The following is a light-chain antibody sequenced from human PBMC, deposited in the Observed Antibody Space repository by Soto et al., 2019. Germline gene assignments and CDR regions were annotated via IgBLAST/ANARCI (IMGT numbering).Light chain of an antibody. V-gene: IGLV2-14*01. CDR1: SSDVGGYNY. CDR3: CSYAGSYTHV. J-gene: IGLJ1*01. CDR2: EVS. Sequence: QSALTQPASVSGSPGQSITISCTGTSSDVGGYNYVSWYQQYPGKAPKLMIYEVSNRPSGVSDRFSGSRSGNTASLTISGLQAEDESDYYCCSYAGSYTHVFGTGTKLTVL.